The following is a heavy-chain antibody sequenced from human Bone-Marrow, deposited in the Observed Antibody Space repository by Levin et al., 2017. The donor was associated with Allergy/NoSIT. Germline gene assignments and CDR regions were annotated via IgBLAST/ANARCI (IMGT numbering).Heavy chain of an antibody. J-gene: IGHJ6*02. Sequence: ETLSLTCAASGFTFSTYAMSWVRQAPGKGLEWVSAISGSGDSTAYADSVKGRFTMSRDNSKNTLHLQMNSLRAEDTAVYYCAKYGCSTTSCNYFYGLDVWGQGTTVIVSS. D-gene: IGHD2-2*01. CDR2: ISGSGDST. V-gene: IGHV3-23*01. CDR3: AKYGCSTTSCNYFYGLDV. CDR1: GFTFSTYA.